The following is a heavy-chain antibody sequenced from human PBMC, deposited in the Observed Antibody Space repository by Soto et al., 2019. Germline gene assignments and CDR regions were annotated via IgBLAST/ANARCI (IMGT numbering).Heavy chain of an antibody. J-gene: IGHJ4*02. CDR2: ISGSGGTT. Sequence: LESGGGLVQPGGSLRLSCAASGFTFSNYPMSWVRQAPGKGLEWVSGISGSGGTTYYADSVRGRFTISRDNSGNTLFLQMNSLIAEDTAVYYCAKQNLAVAIDYFGQGALVNVSS. CDR3: AKQNLAVAIDY. D-gene: IGHD2-21*01. CDR1: GFTFSNYP. V-gene: IGHV3-23*01.